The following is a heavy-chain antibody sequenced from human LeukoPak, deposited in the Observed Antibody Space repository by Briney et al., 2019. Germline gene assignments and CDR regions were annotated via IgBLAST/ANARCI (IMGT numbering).Heavy chain of an antibody. D-gene: IGHD4/OR15-4a*01. CDR2: IYYSGST. CDR3: ASGANSQYYFDY. V-gene: IGHV4-59*01. J-gene: IGHJ4*02. Sequence: SETLSLTCTVSGGSISSYYWSWIRQPPGKGLEWIGYIYYSGSTNYNPSLKSRVTISVDTSKNQFSLKLSSVTAADTAVYYCASGANSQYYFDYWGQGTLVTVSS. CDR1: GGSISSYY.